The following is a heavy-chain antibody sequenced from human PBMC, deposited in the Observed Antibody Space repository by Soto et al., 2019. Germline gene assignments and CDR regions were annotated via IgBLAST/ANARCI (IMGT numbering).Heavy chain of an antibody. CDR3: ASGGITGTDY. D-gene: IGHD1-20*01. Sequence: GGSLRLSCAASGFTFSSYSMNWVRQAPGQGLEWVSSISSSSSYIYYADSVKGRFTISRDNAKNALYLQMNRLRAEDTAVYYCASGGITGTDYWGQGTLVTVSS. CDR2: ISSSSSYI. J-gene: IGHJ4*02. CDR1: GFTFSSYS. V-gene: IGHV3-21*01.